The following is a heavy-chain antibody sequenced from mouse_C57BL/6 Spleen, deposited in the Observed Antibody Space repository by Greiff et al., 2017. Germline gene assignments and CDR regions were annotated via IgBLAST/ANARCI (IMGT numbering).Heavy chain of an antibody. CDR2: IRYDGSN. D-gene: IGHD2-4*01. Sequence: ESGPGLVKPSQSLSLTCSVTGYSITSGYYWNWIRQFPGNKLESMGYIRYDGSNNYNPYLKNRISITRDTSKNQFFLKLNSVTTEDTATYYCARGDYDVYYAMDYWGQGTSVTVSS. CDR1: GYSITSGYY. J-gene: IGHJ4*01. CDR3: ARGDYDVYYAMDY. V-gene: IGHV3-6*01.